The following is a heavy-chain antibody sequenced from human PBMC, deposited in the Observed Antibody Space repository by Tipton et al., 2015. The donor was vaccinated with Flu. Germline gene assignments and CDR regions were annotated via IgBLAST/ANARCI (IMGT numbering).Heavy chain of an antibody. D-gene: IGHD6-19*01. CDR2: IYHSGST. Sequence: TLSLTCTVSGYSFSSGYYWGWIRQPPGKGLEWIGSIYHSGSTYYNPSLKSRVTISVDTSKNQFSLKLSSVTAADTAVYYCARGPEQWLVNPHYFDYWGQGTLVTVSS. CDR3: ARGPEQWLVNPHYFDY. CDR1: GYSFSSGYY. J-gene: IGHJ4*02. V-gene: IGHV4-38-2*02.